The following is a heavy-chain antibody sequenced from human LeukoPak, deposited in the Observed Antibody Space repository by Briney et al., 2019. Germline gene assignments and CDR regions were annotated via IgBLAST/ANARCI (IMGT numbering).Heavy chain of an antibody. V-gene: IGHV4-34*01. CDR3: ARPSPPLVT. D-gene: IGHD2-15*01. J-gene: IGHJ3*01. CDR1: GGSFSGYY. CDR2: INHSGST. Sequence: SETLSLTCAVYGGSFSGYYWSWIRQPPGKGLEGIGEINHSGSTNYNPSLKSRVTISVDTSKNQFSLKLSSVTAADTAVYYCARPSPPLVTWGQGTMVTVSS.